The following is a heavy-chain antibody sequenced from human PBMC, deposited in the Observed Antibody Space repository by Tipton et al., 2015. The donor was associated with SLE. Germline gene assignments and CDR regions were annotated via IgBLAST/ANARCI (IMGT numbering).Heavy chain of an antibody. V-gene: IGHV1-69*05. J-gene: IGHJ3*02. CDR3: ASIKQLVREGSFDI. CDR1: GGTFSSYA. Sequence: QSGPEVRKPGSSVKVSCKASGGTFSSYAISWVRQAPGQGLEWMGGIIPIFGTANYAQKFQGRVTITTDESTSTAYMELSSLRSEDTAVYYWASIKQLVREGSFDIWGQGTVVTVSS. CDR2: IIPIFGTA. D-gene: IGHD6-13*01.